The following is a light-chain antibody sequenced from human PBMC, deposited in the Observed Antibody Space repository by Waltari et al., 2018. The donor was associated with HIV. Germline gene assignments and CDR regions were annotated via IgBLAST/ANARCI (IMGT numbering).Light chain of an antibody. V-gene: IGKV1-12*01. J-gene: IGKJ4*01. CDR3: QQASSFPHT. Sequence: IQMTQSPSYVSASIGDTVPISCRANESIGDWLAWYQQRPGEVPRLPVYSASRRESGVPSNFFAFGADTEFTLTITGLESEDFATYYCQQASSFPHTFGGGTKV. CDR1: ESIGDW. CDR2: SAS.